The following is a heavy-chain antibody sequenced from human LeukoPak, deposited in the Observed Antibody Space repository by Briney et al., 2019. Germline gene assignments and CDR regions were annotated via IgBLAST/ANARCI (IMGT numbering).Heavy chain of an antibody. CDR3: AKDEYCSSTSCYTGGGAWNWFDP. CDR1: GFTFSSYG. CDR2: IRYDGSNK. D-gene: IGHD2-2*02. J-gene: IGHJ5*02. V-gene: IGHV3-30*02. Sequence: PGGSLRLSCAASGFTFSSYGMHWVRQAPGKGLEWVAFIRYDGSNKYYADSVKGRFTISRDNSKNTRYLQMNSLRAEDTAVYYCAKDEYCSSTSCYTGGGAWNWFDPWGQGTLVTVSS.